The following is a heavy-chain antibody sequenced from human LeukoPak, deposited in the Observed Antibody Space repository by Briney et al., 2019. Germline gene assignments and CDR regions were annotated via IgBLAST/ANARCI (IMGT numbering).Heavy chain of an antibody. Sequence: ASVKVSCKASGYTFTSYGISWVRQAPGQGLEWMGWISPYNGDTNYAQKLQGRVTMTTDTSTSTAYMDLRSLRSDDTAVYYCARKLYDSSRYGQTYYFDYWGQGTLVTVSS. CDR3: ARKLYDSSRYGQTYYFDY. V-gene: IGHV1-18*01. CDR2: ISPYNGDT. D-gene: IGHD3-22*01. CDR1: GYTFTSYG. J-gene: IGHJ4*02.